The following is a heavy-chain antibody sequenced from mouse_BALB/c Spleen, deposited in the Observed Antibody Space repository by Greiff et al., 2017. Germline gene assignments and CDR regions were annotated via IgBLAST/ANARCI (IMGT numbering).Heavy chain of an antibody. V-gene: IGHV1-55*01. CDR3: ARGYYGSFAY. Sequence: VQLHQPGAELVKPGTSVKLSCKASGYNFTSYWINWVKLRPGQGLEWIGDIYPGSGSTNYNEKFKSKATLTVDTSSSTAYMQLSSLASEDSALYYCARGYYGSFAYWGQGTLVTVSA. CDR2: IYPGSGST. J-gene: IGHJ3*01. D-gene: IGHD1-2*01. CDR1: GYNFTSYW.